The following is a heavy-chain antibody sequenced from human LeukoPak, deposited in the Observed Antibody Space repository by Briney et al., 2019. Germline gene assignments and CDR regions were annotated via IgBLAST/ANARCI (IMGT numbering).Heavy chain of an antibody. V-gene: IGHV3-23*01. J-gene: IGHJ4*02. CDR2: ISGSGGST. CDR1: GFLVNDYG. CDR3: AKDLSYYDSSGYTFDY. Sequence: GRSLRLSCAASGFLVNDYGMHWVRQAPGKGPEWVSAISGSGGSTYYADSVKGRFTISRDNSKNTLYLQMNSLRAEDTAVYYCAKDLSYYDSSGYTFDYWGQGTLVTVSS. D-gene: IGHD3-22*01.